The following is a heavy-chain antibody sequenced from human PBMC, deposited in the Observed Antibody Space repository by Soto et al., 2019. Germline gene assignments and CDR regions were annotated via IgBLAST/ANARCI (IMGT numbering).Heavy chain of an antibody. J-gene: IGHJ4*02. CDR2: INHSGST. D-gene: IGHD2-8*02. CDR1: GGYFSGYD. V-gene: IGHV4-34*01. CDR3: ARDKITGLFDY. Sequence: PSETLSLTCTVYGGYFSGYDLTWIRQPPGTGLEWIGEINHSGSTNYNPSLKSRVTISVDTSKNQFSLKLTSVTAADTAVYYCARDKITGLFDYWGQGPLLSLYS.